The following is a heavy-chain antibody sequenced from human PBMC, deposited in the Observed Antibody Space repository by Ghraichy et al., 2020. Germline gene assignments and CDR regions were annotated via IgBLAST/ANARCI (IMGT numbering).Heavy chain of an antibody. D-gene: IGHD3/OR15-3a*01. Sequence: ASVKVSCKASGYTFTGYYMHWVRQAPGQGLEWMGWINPNSGGTNYAQKFQGRVTMTRDTSISTAYMELSRLRSDDTAVYYCARDKEDWNYYYYMDVWGKGTTVTVSS. CDR1: GYTFTGYY. CDR3: ARDKEDWNYYYYMDV. CDR2: INPNSGGT. V-gene: IGHV1-2*02. J-gene: IGHJ6*03.